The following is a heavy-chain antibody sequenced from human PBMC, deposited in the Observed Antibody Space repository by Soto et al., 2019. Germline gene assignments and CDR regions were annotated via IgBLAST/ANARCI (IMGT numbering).Heavy chain of an antibody. CDR2: IDNAGTDS. D-gene: IGHD3-10*01. CDR1: GFTLSGRS. J-gene: IGHJ6*04. Sequence: EVQLVESGGGLVQPGGSLRLSCAASGFTLSGRSMHWVRQAPGKGLVWVSGIDNAGTDSTYADSVKGRFTSSRDNAKNMLYLQMNSLIVEDTAVYYCAGGWFGPDVWGKGTTVTVSS. V-gene: IGHV3-74*01. CDR3: AGGWFGPDV.